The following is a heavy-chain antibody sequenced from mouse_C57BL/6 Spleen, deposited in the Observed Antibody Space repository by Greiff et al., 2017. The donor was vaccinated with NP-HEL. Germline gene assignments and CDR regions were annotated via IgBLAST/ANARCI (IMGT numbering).Heavy chain of an antibody. Sequence: VQLQQPGAELVKPGASVKMSCKASGYTFTSYWITWVKQRPGQGLEWIGDIYPGSGSNNYNEKFKSKATLTVDKSSSTAYMQLSSLTSEDSSVYYCSRGENYDDYFDYWGQGTTLTVSS. CDR3: SRGENYDDYFDY. CDR1: GYTFTSYW. D-gene: IGHD2-4*01. V-gene: IGHV1-55*01. J-gene: IGHJ2*01. CDR2: IYPGSGSN.